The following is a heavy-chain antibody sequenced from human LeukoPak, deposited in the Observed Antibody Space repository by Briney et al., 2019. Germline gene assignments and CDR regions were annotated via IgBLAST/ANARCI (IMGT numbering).Heavy chain of an antibody. J-gene: IGHJ4*02. CDR3: ARDLSWVASILDY. CDR1: GGTFSSYT. V-gene: IGHV1-69*04. Sequence: SVKVSYKASGGTFSSYTISWVRQAPGQGLEWMGRIIPILGIANYAQKFQGRVTITADKSTSTAYMELSSLRSEDTAVYYCARDLSWVASILDYWGQGTLVTVSS. D-gene: IGHD3-3*01. CDR2: IIPILGIA.